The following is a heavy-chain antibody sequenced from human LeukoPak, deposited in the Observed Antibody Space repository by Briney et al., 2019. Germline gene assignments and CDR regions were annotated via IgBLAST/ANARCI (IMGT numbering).Heavy chain of an antibody. CDR1: GYTFTSYY. CDR2: INPSGGST. CDR3: ARKKPIVVVPAARGDCGMDV. J-gene: IGHJ6*02. Sequence: ASVKVSCKASGYTFTSYYMHWVRQAPGQGLEWMGIINPSGGSTSYAQKFQGRVTMTRDTSTSTVYMELSSLRSEDTAVYYCARKKPIVVVPAARGDCGMDVWGQGTTVTVSS. D-gene: IGHD2-2*01. V-gene: IGHV1-46*01.